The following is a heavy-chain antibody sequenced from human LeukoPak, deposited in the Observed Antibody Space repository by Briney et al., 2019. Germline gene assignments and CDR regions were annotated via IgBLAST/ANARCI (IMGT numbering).Heavy chain of an antibody. V-gene: IGHV1-46*01. J-gene: IGHJ4*02. CDR2: INPSGGTT. Sequence: ASVKVSCKASGYTFTSYYVHWVRQAPGQGPEWMGIINPSGGTTTYAQKFQGRVTMTRDTSISTAYMELSGLTSDDTAVYYCARDHNWGPDYWGQGTLVSVSS. D-gene: IGHD7-27*01. CDR3: ARDHNWGPDY. CDR1: GYTFTSYY.